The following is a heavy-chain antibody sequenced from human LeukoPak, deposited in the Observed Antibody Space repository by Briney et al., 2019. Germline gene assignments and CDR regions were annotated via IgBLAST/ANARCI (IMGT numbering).Heavy chain of an antibody. Sequence: GGSLRLSCACATTKFIFSAYPMNWVRQTPGKGLEWLSYIDPSGTTIYYADSVEGRFTISRDNARNSLFLQMNRLRAEDTAVYYCARTRYNNYGYFDYWGQGTLVSVSS. CDR3: ARTRYNNYGYFDY. D-gene: IGHD5-24*01. V-gene: IGHV3-48*01. J-gene: IGHJ4*02. CDR1: KFIFSAYP. CDR2: IDPSGTTI.